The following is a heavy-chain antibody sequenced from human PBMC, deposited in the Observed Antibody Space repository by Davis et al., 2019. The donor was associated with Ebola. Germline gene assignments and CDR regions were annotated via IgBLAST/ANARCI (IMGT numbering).Heavy chain of an antibody. CDR2: VGASGDHI. J-gene: IGHJ6*02. CDR1: GFNFNIYS. Sequence: GESLKISCVASGFNFNIYSLYWVRQAPGKGLEWVSHVGASGDHISYADSVKGRFIISRDNAHNSLYLQLNSLRDEDTAVYFCARRILSPSRGGMDVWGRGTTVIVSS. V-gene: IGHV3-48*02. CDR3: ARRILSPSRGGMDV. D-gene: IGHD2/OR15-2a*01.